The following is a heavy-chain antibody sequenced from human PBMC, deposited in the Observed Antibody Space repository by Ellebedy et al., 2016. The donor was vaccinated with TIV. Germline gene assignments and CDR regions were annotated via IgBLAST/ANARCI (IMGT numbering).Heavy chain of an antibody. J-gene: IGHJ4*02. CDR3: ARGSGYCSSTGCSGETD. V-gene: IGHV3-7*03. Sequence: GESLKISCGASGFTFSSFWMGWVRRAPGKGLEWVATINQVGNEKYYVDSVKGRFTISRDNAKNSLYLQMNSLSADDTAVYYCARGSGYCSSTGCSGETDWGQGTPVTVSS. CDR2: INQVGNEK. D-gene: IGHD2-2*01. CDR1: GFTFSSFW.